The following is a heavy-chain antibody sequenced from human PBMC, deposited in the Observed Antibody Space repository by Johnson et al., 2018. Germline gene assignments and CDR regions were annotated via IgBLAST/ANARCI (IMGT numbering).Heavy chain of an antibody. V-gene: IGHV3-30-3*01. J-gene: IGHJ3*02. D-gene: IGHD2-15*01. CDR2: ISYDGSNK. CDR1: GFTFSSYA. Sequence: VQLVEAGGGVVQAGRSLRLSCAASGFTFSSYAMHWVRQAPGKGLEWVAVISYDGSNKYYADSVKGRFTISRDNSKNKRYLQINNLRAEDTAVYYCARGRWTDGSVDAFDIWGQGTMVTVSS. CDR3: ARGRWTDGSVDAFDI.